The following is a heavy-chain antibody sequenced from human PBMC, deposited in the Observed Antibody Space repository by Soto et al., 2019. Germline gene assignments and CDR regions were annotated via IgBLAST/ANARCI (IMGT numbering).Heavy chain of an antibody. J-gene: IGHJ4*02. V-gene: IGHV3-30*18. CDR2: ISYDGSNK. CDR1: GFTFSSYG. D-gene: IGHD2-15*01. CDR3: AKDIDGGGDIVVVVAGLDY. Sequence: QVQLVESGGGVVQPGRSLRLSCAASGFTFSSYGMHWVRQAPGKGLEWVAVISYDGSNKYYADSVKGRFTISRDNSKNTLYMKMNSGRGGDAAVYYCAKDIDGGGDIVVVVAGLDYWGQGTLFTVSS.